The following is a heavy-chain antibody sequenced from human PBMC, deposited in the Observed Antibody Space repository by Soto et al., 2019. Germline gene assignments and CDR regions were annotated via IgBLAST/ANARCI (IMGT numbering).Heavy chain of an antibody. D-gene: IGHD3-10*01. CDR2: IYYSGSI. CDR3: ARERFGELLYGFDI. CDR1: GGSIGDEYYH. Sequence: SQTLSLTCTVAGGSIGDEYYHWTRIRQTPGKGLEWIGYIYYSGSIYYNPSFESRVTTSIDTSRNQFSLKLDSVTAADTAVYYCARERFGELLYGFDIWGQGIVVTVSS. J-gene: IGHJ3*02. V-gene: IGHV4-30-4*08.